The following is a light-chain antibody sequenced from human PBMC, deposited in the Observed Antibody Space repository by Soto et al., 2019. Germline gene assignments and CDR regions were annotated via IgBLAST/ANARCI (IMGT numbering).Light chain of an antibody. CDR3: HQYGSSP. CDR1: QSVTSSY. CDR2: GAS. Sequence: EIVLTQSPGTLSLSPGERATLSCRASQSVTSSYLAWYQQKPGQAPRLLIYGASSRATGIPDRFSGSGSGTDFTLTISRLEPEDFAVCYCHQYGSSPFGGGTKVEIK. V-gene: IGKV3-20*01. J-gene: IGKJ4*01.